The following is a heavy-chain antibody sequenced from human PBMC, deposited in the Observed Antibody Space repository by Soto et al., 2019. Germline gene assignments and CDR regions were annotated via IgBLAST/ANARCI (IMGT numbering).Heavy chain of an antibody. V-gene: IGHV1-69*12. CDR1: GGTFSSSS. J-gene: IGHJ5*02. CDR3: ARPIRYYYERSGQSAWFDP. CDR2: IIPIFGTA. Sequence: QVQLVQSGAEVKKPGSSVKVSCKASGGTFSSSSISWVRQSPGQGLEWMGGIIPIFGTANYTQTFQGRVTITADESTSTAYMELSSLSTDDPAVYYCARPIRYYYERSGQSAWFDPWGQGTLVTGSS. D-gene: IGHD3-22*01.